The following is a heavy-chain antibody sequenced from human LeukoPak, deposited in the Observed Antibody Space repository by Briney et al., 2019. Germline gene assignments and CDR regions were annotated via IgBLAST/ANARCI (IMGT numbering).Heavy chain of an antibody. CDR1: GGSISSYY. J-gene: IGHJ4*02. Sequence: PSETLSLTCTVSGGSISSYYWSWIRQPPGKGLEWIGSIYYSGSTYYNPSLKSRVTISVDTSKNQFSLKLSSVTAADTAVYYCARVSSGYCSSTSCYAFDYWGQGTLVTVSS. V-gene: IGHV4-59*12. D-gene: IGHD2-2*01. CDR2: IYYSGST. CDR3: ARVSSGYCSSTSCYAFDY.